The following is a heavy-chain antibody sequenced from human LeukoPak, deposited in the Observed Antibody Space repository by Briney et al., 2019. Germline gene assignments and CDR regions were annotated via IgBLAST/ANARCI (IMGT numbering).Heavy chain of an antibody. Sequence: SETLSLTCAVSGGSISNSGYYWAWIRQPPGKGLEYIGNIHYSDSALYNPSLQSRATILVDTSKNQFSLKLSSVTAADTAVYYCARRRAAAGPFGYWGQGTLVTVSS. CDR2: IHYSDSA. CDR3: ARRRAAAGPFGY. V-gene: IGHV4-39*01. D-gene: IGHD6-13*01. J-gene: IGHJ4*02. CDR1: GGSISNSGYY.